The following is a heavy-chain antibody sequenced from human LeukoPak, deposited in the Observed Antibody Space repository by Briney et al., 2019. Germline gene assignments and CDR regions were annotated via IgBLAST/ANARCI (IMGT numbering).Heavy chain of an antibody. CDR2: ISSSGSPI. CDR3: AKALCSGGTCYRFDY. CDR1: GFTFSDYY. J-gene: IGHJ4*02. D-gene: IGHD2-15*01. Sequence: GGSLRLSCAASGFTFSDYYMSWIRQAPGKGLEWISYISSSGSPIYYADSVKGRFTISRDNAKNSLYLQMNSLRAEDTAVYYCAKALCSGGTCYRFDYWGQGTLVTVSS. V-gene: IGHV3-11*01.